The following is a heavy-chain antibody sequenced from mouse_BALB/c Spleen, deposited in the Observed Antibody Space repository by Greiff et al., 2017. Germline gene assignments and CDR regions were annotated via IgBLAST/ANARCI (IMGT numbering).Heavy chain of an antibody. CDR2: ISSGGSYT. J-gene: IGHJ2*01. D-gene: IGHD2-14*01. Sequence: EVQLVESGGGLVKPGGSLKLSCAASGFTFSSYTMSWVRQTPEKRLEWVATISSGGSYTYYPDSVKGRFTISRDNAKNTLYLQMSSLKSEDTAMYYCTREDRYDDDYFDYWGQGTTLTVSS. V-gene: IGHV5-6-4*01. CDR3: TREDRYDDDYFDY. CDR1: GFTFSSYT.